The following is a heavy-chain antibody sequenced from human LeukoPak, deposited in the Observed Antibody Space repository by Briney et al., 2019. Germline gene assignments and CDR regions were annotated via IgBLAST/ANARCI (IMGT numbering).Heavy chain of an antibody. J-gene: IGHJ3*01. D-gene: IGHD2-15*01. CDR1: GFTFSSYW. CDR2: IFEDGSEK. V-gene: IGHV3-7*01. CDR3: ARDVSPSTRGGDCSGGTCYYDAFDL. Sequence: GGSLRLSCAASGFTFSSYWMTWVRQDPGKGLEWVANIFEDGSEKNYVDSVRGRFTISRDNAKNSLYLQMDSLRDEDTAMYYCARDVSPSTRGGDCSGGTCYYDAFDLWGQGTMVTVSS.